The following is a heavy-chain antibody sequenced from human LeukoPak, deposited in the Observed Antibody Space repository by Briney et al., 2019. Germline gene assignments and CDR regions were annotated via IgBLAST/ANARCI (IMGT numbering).Heavy chain of an antibody. V-gene: IGHV4-30-4*08. D-gene: IGHD6-6*01. CDR3: ASYLKYSSSGYYYYMDV. J-gene: IGHJ6*03. CDR2: IYYSGST. Sequence: SETLSLTCTVSGGSISSGDYYWSWIRQPPGKGLEWIGYIYYSGSTYYNPSLKTRVTISVDTSKNQFSLKPSSATAADTAVYYCASYLKYSSSGYYYYMDVWGKGTTVAVSS. CDR1: GGSISSGDYY.